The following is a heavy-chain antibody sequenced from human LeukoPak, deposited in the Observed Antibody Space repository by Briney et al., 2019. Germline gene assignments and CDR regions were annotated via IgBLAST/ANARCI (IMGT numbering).Heavy chain of an antibody. CDR2: IYYSGST. V-gene: IGHV4-39*01. D-gene: IGHD3-3*01. CDR1: GGSISSSSYY. CDR3: ARHPPPLYYDFWSGYPTENWFDP. J-gene: IGHJ5*02. Sequence: SESLSLTCTVSGGSISSSSYYWGWIRQPPGKGLEWIGSIYYSGSTYYNPSLNCRATISVDPSQTQFSLKPSPVTAADTAVYYCARHPPPLYYDFWSGYPTENWFDPSGQGTLVTVSS.